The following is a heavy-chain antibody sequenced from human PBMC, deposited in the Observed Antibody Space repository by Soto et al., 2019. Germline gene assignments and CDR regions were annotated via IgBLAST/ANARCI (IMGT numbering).Heavy chain of an antibody. CDR1: GGSISSSSYY. J-gene: IGHJ3*02. Sequence: SETLSLTCTVSGGSISSSSYYWGWIRQPPGKGLEWIGSIYYSGSTYYNPSLKSRVTISVDTSKNQFSLKLSSVTAADTAVYYCARAKILTGYYREDAFDIWGQGTMVTVSS. CDR2: IYYSGST. V-gene: IGHV4-39*01. D-gene: IGHD3-9*01. CDR3: ARAKILTGYYREDAFDI.